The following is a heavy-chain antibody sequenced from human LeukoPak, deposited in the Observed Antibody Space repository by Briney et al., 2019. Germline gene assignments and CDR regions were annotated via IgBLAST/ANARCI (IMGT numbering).Heavy chain of an antibody. D-gene: IGHD5-24*01. CDR1: GFTFSSYW. J-gene: IGHJ3*02. Sequence: GGSLRLSCAASGFTFSSYWMHWVRHAPGEGLVWVSRINNDASSTSYADSVKGRFTISRDNAKNTLYLQMNSLRAGDTAVYHCASLVVPDNWAFDILGQGTMPIVSS. CDR3: ASLVVPDNWAFDI. V-gene: IGHV3-74*01. CDR2: INNDASST.